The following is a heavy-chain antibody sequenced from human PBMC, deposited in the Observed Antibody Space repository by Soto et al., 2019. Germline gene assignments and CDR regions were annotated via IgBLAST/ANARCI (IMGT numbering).Heavy chain of an antibody. D-gene: IGHD1-26*01. CDR2: ISYTGNT. CDR3: ARDSRRRADSGTRPLYYFDY. CDR1: GGSIGSGDYY. J-gene: IGHJ4*02. V-gene: IGHV4-30-4*01. Sequence: QVQLKESGPGLVKPSQTLSLTCSVSGGSIGSGDYYWSWVRQSPGKGLEWIGYISYTGNTYYNPSLGSRGTFSVDPSQKPLSLRLSDVTVADTAVYYCARDSRRRADSGTRPLYYFDYWGQGTLVTVSS.